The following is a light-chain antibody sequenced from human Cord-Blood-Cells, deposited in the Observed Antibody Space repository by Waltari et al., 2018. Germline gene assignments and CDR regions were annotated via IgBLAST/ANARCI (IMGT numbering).Light chain of an antibody. J-gene: IGKJ2*01. CDR2: DAS. V-gene: IGKV1-33*01. CDR1: QDISNY. CDR3: QQYDNLPYT. Sequence: DLQTTPSPSSLSASVGNRVNITCQASQDISNYLNWYQQKPGKAPKLLIYDASNLETGVPSRFSGSGSGTDFTFTISSLQPEDIATYYCQQYDNLPYTFGQGTKLEIK.